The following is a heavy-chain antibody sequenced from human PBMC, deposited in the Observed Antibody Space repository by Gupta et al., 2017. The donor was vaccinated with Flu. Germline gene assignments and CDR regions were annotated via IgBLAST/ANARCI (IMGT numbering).Heavy chain of an antibody. Sequence: QVQLQQWGAGLLKPSETLSLTCAVYGGSFSGYYWSWIRQPPGKGLEWIGEINHSGSTNYNPSLKSRVTISVDTSKNQFSLKLSSVTAADTAVYYCARGVGFMSTMYSSSGLPKKLSRFDPWGQGTLVTVSS. V-gene: IGHV4-34*01. CDR2: INHSGST. CDR3: ARGVGFMSTMYSSSGLPKKLSRFDP. J-gene: IGHJ5*02. D-gene: IGHD6-6*01. CDR1: GGSFSGYY.